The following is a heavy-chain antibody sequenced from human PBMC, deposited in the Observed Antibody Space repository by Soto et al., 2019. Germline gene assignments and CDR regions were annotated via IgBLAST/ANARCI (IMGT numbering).Heavy chain of an antibody. V-gene: IGHV4-4*07. J-gene: IGHJ5*02. D-gene: IGHD1-7*01. CDR2: LNTYGNT. CDR3: GRESGETWDYEAS. Sequence: SETLSLTCTVSGGSISSYHWSWIRQPAGKGLEWIGRLNTYGNTHYNPSLKSRVTVSVDTSRNQFFLTLRSVTAADSAVYHCGRESGETWDYEASWGQGTLVTVSS. CDR1: GGSISSYH.